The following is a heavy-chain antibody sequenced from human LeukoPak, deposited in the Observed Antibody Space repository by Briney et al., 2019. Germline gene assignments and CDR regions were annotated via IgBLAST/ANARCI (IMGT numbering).Heavy chain of an antibody. CDR1: GFTFSDYY. D-gene: IGHD2-21*02. CDR3: ARTRRALTAIFDY. CDR2: ISSSSSTI. V-gene: IGHV3-11*04. J-gene: IGHJ4*02. Sequence: GGSLRLSCAASGFTFSDYYMSWIRQAPGKGLEWVSYISSSSSTICYADSVKGRFTISRDNAKNSLYLQMNSLRAEDTAVYYCARTRRALTAIFDYWGQGTLVTVSS.